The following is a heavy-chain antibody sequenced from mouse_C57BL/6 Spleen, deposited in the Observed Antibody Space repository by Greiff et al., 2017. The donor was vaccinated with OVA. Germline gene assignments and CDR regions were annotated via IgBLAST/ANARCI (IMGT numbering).Heavy chain of an antibody. V-gene: IGHV1-19*01. CDR3: ARRGGSSGYFDY. J-gene: IGHJ2*01. CDR2: INPYNGGT. D-gene: IGHD1-1*01. CDR1: GYTFTDYY. Sequence: EVQLQQSGPVLVKPGASVKMSCKASGYTFTDYYMNWVKQSHGKSLEWIGVINPYNGGTSYNQKFKGKATLTVDKSSSTAYMELNSLTSEDSAVYYCARRGGSSGYFDYWGQGTTLTVSS.